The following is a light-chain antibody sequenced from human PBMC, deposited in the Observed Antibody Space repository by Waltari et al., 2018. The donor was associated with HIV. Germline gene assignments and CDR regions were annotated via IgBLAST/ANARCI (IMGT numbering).Light chain of an antibody. CDR2: GGR. V-gene: IGLV2-14*03. J-gene: IGLJ2*01. Sequence: HSALTQPASISGSPGQSVTISCPGINRDLHVYDSVSWYQQLPTKAPPLIIFGGRVRPSGISHRFSGSKSGNTASLTISGLQTDDEGDYYCTSYTVRRALIFGGGTKLTVL. CDR1: NRDLHVYDS. CDR3: TSYTVRRALI.